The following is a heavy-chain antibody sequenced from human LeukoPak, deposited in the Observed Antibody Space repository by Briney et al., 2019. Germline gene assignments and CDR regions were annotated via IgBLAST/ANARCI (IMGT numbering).Heavy chain of an antibody. Sequence: PSETLSLTCTVSGGSISSYYWSWIRQPPGKGLEWIGYIYYSGSTNYNPSLKSRVTISVDTSKNQFSLKLSSVTAADTAVYYCARAVMPRTRYCSSTSCYQPYYYMDVWGKGTTVTISS. CDR2: IYYSGST. J-gene: IGHJ6*03. CDR3: ARAVMPRTRYCSSTSCYQPYYYMDV. V-gene: IGHV4-59*01. CDR1: GGSISSYY. D-gene: IGHD2-2*01.